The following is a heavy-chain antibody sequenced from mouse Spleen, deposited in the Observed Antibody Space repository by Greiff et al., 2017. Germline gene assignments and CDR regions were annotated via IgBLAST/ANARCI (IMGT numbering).Heavy chain of an antibody. J-gene: IGHJ4*01. CDR1: GFTFSDYG. CDR3: ARTKLTLYYYAMDY. CDR2: ISSGSSTI. Sequence: EVMLVESGGGLVKPGGSLKLSCAASGFTFSDYGMHWVRQAPEKGLEWVAYISSGSSTIYYADTVKGRFTISRDNAKNTLFLQMTSLRSEDTAMYYCARTKLTLYYYAMDYWGQGTSVTVSS. D-gene: IGHD1-1*01. V-gene: IGHV5-17*01.